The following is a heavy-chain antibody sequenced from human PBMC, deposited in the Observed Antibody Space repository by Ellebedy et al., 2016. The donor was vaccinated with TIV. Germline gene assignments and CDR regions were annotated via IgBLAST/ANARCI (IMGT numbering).Heavy chain of an antibody. CDR1: GDSISSSSYF. Sequence: GSLRLXXSVSGDSISSSSYFWGWIRQPPGKGLDWIGIIYSSGSTYYNPSLNSRVTISIDTSKNQFSLNLSSVTAADTAVYYCARPLRSTVTTSIYFDYWGQGTLVTVSS. CDR2: IYSSGST. V-gene: IGHV4-39*01. CDR3: ARPLRSTVTTSIYFDY. J-gene: IGHJ4*02. D-gene: IGHD4-17*01.